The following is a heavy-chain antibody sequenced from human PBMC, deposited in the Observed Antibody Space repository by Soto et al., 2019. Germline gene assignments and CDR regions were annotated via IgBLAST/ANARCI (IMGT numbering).Heavy chain of an antibody. V-gene: IGHV4-39*01. J-gene: IGHJ3*02. CDR3: VRYDRINMKPYSPEGFHI. CDR2: VYYGGAIFYSGDI. Sequence: SETLSLTCTVSGDSISSSNSHWGWTRQPPGKGLEYIGSVYYGGAIFYSGDIYYNPSLKSRVTISVDTSKNQFSLRLSSVTAADTGVYYCVRYDRINMKPYSPEGFHIWGQGTMVTVSS. CDR1: GDSISSSNSH. D-gene: IGHD3-3*02.